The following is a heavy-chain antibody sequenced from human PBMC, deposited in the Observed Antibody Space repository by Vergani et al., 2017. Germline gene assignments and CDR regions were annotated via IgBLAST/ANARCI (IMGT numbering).Heavy chain of an antibody. CDR3: ARAGYYYGSGSYFMGWFDP. V-gene: IGHV1-18*01. CDR1: GYTFTSYG. D-gene: IGHD3-10*01. CDR2: ISAYNGNT. J-gene: IGHJ5*02. Sequence: QVQLVQSGAEVKKPGASVKVSCKASGYTFTSYGISWVRQAPGQGLEWMGWISAYNGNTNYAQKLQGRVTMTTDTSTSTAYMELRSLRSDDTAVYYCARAGYYYGSGSYFMGWFDPWGQGTLVTVSS.